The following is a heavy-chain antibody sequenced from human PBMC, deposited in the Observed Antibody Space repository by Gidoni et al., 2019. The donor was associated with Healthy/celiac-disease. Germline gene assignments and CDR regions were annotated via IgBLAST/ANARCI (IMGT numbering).Heavy chain of an antibody. V-gene: IGHV1-46*01. J-gene: IGHJ6*02. CDR1: GYTFTSYY. Sequence: QVQLVQSGAEVKKPGASVTVSCKASGYTFTSYYMHWVRQAPGQGLEWLGIINPSGGSTSYAQKFQGRVTMTRDTSTSTVYMELSSLRSEDTAVYYCARDWRDGMDVWGQGITVTVSS. CDR3: ARDWRDGMDV. CDR2: INPSGGST.